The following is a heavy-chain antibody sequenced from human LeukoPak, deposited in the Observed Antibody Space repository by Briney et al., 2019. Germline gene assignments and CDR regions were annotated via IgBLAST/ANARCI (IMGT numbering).Heavy chain of an antibody. CDR2: IYQSGST. V-gene: IGHV4-30-2*01. CDR3: ARVVVTLNWFDP. J-gene: IGHJ5*02. CDR1: GGSISSGGYY. Sequence: SETLSLTCTVSGGSISSGGYYWTWIRQTPGKGLEWTGYIYQSGSTYYNPSLKSRVTISVDRSKNQFSLRLSSVTAADTAVYYCARVVVTLNWFDPWGQGTLVTVSS. D-gene: IGHD5-18*01.